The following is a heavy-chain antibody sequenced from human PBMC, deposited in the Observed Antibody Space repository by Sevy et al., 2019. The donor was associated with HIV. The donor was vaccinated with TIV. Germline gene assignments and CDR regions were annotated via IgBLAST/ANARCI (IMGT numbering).Heavy chain of an antibody. Sequence: GGSLRLSCAASGFTFSSYDMHWVRQAPGKGLEGVAVISYDGRGKHYADSVKGRFTISRDNAKNTLYLQMNSLRVEDSAVFYCAAVALTFGGDPYENHHFMDVWGRGTRVTVSS. CDR2: ISYDGRGK. CDR1: GFTFSSYD. CDR3: AAVALTFGGDPYENHHFMDV. V-gene: IGHV3-30*03. D-gene: IGHD3-16*01. J-gene: IGHJ6*03.